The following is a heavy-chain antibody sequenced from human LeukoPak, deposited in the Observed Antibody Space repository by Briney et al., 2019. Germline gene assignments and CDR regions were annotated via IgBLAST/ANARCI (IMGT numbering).Heavy chain of an antibody. J-gene: IGHJ4*02. CDR3: ARGLYDYVWGSKQARGYYFDY. CDR1: GGSISSSSYY. D-gene: IGHD3-16*01. CDR2: IYYSGST. Sequence: SETLSLTCTVSGGSISSSSYYWGWIRQPPGKGLEWIGSIYYSGSTYYNPSLKSRVTISVDTSKNQFSLKLSSVTAADTAVYYCARGLYDYVWGSKQARGYYFDYWGQGTLVTVSS. V-gene: IGHV4-39*07.